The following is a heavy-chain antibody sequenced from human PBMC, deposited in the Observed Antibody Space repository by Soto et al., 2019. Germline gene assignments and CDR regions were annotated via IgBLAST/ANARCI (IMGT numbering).Heavy chain of an antibody. CDR3: ARDRRTTYAADYYDGIDV. Sequence: SETLSLTCAVSGDSFRRGSYYWTWIRQPPGQGRGGSGNIDGSGSTNYNPSLNSRCRLSVATSKNQYSLKLTSETAADTAVYYCARDRRTTYAADYYDGIDVWGQGTMVTVSS. CDR2: IDGSGST. J-gene: IGHJ6*02. D-gene: IGHD4-17*01. V-gene: IGHV4-61*01. CDR1: GDSFRRGSYY.